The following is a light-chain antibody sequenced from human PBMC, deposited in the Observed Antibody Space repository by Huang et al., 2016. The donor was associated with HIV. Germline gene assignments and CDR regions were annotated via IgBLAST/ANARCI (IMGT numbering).Light chain of an antibody. J-gene: IGKJ2*01. CDR1: QSISSW. CDR2: KAS. V-gene: IGKV1-5*03. CDR3: QQYNRYSYT. Sequence: DIQMTQSPSTLSASVVDRVTIPCRASQSISSWLAWYQQKPGKAPKVLIYKASSLEIGVPSRFSGSGSGTEFTLTISSLQPDDFATYYCQQYNRYSYTFGQGTNLEIK.